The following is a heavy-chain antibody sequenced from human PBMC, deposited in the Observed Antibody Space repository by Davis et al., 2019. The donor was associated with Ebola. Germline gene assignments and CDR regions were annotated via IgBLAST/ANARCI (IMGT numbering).Heavy chain of an antibody. CDR2: INHRGRS. D-gene: IGHD3-10*01. CDR3: ARESSEYYYAVDV. V-gene: IGHV4-34*01. J-gene: IGHJ6*04. Sequence: MPSETLSLTCAVSGGSLSDNYWSWIRHSPGKGLQWIGEINHRGRSNYNPSLKRRVTISVDTSNNQFSLKVISVTAADTAVYFCARESSEYYYAVDVWGTGTTVTVSS. CDR1: GGSLSDNY.